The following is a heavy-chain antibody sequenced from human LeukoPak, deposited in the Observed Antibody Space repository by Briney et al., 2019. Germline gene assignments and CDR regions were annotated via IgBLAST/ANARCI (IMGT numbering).Heavy chain of an antibody. CDR2: IYPSGNT. Sequence: SETLSLTCSVPGGSMRSFYWSWIRQPAGKGLEWIGRIYPSGNTNYNPSLKSRVTMSTDTSKTQFSLKLSSVTAADTAVYYCARDDFWSGCDYWGQGTLVTVSS. CDR1: GGSMRSFY. J-gene: IGHJ4*02. CDR3: ARDDFWSGCDY. D-gene: IGHD3-3*01. V-gene: IGHV4-4*07.